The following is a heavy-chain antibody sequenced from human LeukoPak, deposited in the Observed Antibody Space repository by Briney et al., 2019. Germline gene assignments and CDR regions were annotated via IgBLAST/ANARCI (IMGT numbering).Heavy chain of an antibody. J-gene: IGHJ5*02. CDR1: GGSISSYY. Sequence: SETLSLTCTVSGGSISSYYWSWIRQPPGKGLEWIGYSYYSGSTNYNPSLKSRVTISVDTSKNQFSLKLSSVTAADTAVYYCARSGGIAVAGTNWFDPWGQGTLVTVSS. V-gene: IGHV4-59*01. CDR2: SYYSGST. D-gene: IGHD6-19*01. CDR3: ARSGGIAVAGTNWFDP.